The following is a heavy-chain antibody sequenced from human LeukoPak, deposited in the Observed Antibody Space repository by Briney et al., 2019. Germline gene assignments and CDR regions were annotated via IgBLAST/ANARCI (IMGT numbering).Heavy chain of an antibody. CDR2: INHSGST. CDR1: GGSFSGYY. V-gene: IGHV4-34*01. Sequence: PSETLSLTCAVYGGSFSGYYWSWIRQPPGKGLEWIGEINHSGSTNYNPSLKSRVTISVDTSKNQFSLKLSSVTAPDTAVYYCARSLVGAHPNFDYWGQGTLVTVSS. J-gene: IGHJ4*02. D-gene: IGHD1-26*01. CDR3: ARSLVGAHPNFDY.